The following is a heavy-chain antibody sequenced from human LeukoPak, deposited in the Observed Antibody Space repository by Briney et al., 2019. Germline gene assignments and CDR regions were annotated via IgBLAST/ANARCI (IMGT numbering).Heavy chain of an antibody. D-gene: IGHD2-15*01. Sequence: PSQTLSLTCTVSGGSISSGGYYWSWIRQPPGKGLEWIGEINHSGSTNYNPSLKSRVTISVDTSKNQFSLKLSSVTAADTAVYYCARVTDCSGGSCYFDFDYWGQGTLVTVSS. J-gene: IGHJ4*02. V-gene: IGHV4-30-2*01. CDR1: GGSISSGGYY. CDR3: ARVTDCSGGSCYFDFDY. CDR2: INHSGST.